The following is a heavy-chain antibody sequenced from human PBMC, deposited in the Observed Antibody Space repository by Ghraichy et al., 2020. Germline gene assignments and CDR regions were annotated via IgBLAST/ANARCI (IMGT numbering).Heavy chain of an antibody. CDR3: ARHRRRYCSGGSCYPIDY. CDR1: GGSFSGYY. J-gene: IGHJ4*02. CDR2: INHSGST. D-gene: IGHD2-15*01. Sequence: SQTLSLTCAVYGGSFSGYYWSWIRQPPGKGLEWIGEINHSGSTNYNPSLKSRVTISVDTSKNQFSLKLSSVTAADTAVYYCARHRRRYCSGGSCYPIDYWGQGTLVTVSS. V-gene: IGHV4-34*01.